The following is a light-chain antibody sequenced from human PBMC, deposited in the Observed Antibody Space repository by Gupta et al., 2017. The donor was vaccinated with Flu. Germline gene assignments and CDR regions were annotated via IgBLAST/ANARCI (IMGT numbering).Light chain of an antibody. CDR2: YVT. V-gene: IGLV2-11*01. CDR3: SSHAGRVTWV. CDR1: SNDVGGSNR. Sequence: QSAPTQPRSVSGSPGQSVTISCTGSSNDVGGSNRVSWYQQRPGEAPKLILYYVTERPSGVPDRFSGSKSGNTASLTISGLQADDEADYYCSSHAGRVTWVFGTGTTVTVL. J-gene: IGLJ1*01.